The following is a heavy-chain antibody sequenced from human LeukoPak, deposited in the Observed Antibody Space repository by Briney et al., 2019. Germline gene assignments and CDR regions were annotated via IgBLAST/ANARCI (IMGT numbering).Heavy chain of an antibody. CDR1: GFTFSSYA. V-gene: IGHV3-30-3*01. J-gene: IGHJ5*02. D-gene: IGHD2-2*01. CDR2: ISYDGSNK. CDR3: AKDAPFYCSSISCPNWFDP. Sequence: PGGSLRLSCAASGFTFSSYAVHWVRQAPGRGLEWVAVISYDGSNKYYADSVKGRFSISRDNSKNTLYLQMNSLRADDTAIYYCAKDAPFYCSSISCPNWFDPWGQGTLVTVSS.